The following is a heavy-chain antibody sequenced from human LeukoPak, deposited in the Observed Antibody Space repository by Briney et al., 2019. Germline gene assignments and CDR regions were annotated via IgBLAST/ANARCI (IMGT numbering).Heavy chain of an antibody. V-gene: IGHV4-34*01. D-gene: IGHD4-23*01. Sequence: SETLSLTCAVYGGSFSGYYWSWIRQPPGKGLEWTGEINHSGSTNYNPSLKSRVTISVDTSKNQFSLKLSSVTAADTAVYYCATMDYGGNYIDYWGQGTLVTVSS. CDR2: INHSGST. J-gene: IGHJ4*02. CDR3: ATMDYGGNYIDY. CDR1: GGSFSGYY.